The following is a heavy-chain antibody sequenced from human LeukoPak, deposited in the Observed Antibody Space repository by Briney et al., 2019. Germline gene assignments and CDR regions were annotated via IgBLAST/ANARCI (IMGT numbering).Heavy chain of an antibody. Sequence: GGPLRLSCAASGFTFGNYWLHWVRHAPGKGLVWVSRINRDGSITKYANSVKGRFTVSRDNAKNTLDLQMNSLRAEDTAVYYCARDKKSGESSEIDYWGQGTLVTVSS. J-gene: IGHJ4*02. CDR1: GFTFGNYW. V-gene: IGHV3-74*01. CDR2: INRDGSIT. CDR3: ARDKKSGESSEIDY. D-gene: IGHD3-10*01.